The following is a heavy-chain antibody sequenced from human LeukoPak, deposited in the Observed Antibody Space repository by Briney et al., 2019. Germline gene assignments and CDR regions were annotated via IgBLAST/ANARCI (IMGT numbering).Heavy chain of an antibody. CDR3: AGWNYYDLIRAFDI. V-gene: IGHV4-59*01. D-gene: IGHD3-22*01. CDR2: IFYSGNT. J-gene: IGHJ3*02. Sequence: NPSETLSLTCTVSGGSLSNYYWIWIRQPPGKGLEWIGYIFYSGNTNYNPSLKSRVTISVDTSKNQFSLKLSSVTAADTAVYYRAGWNYYDLIRAFDIWGQGTMVTVSS. CDR1: GGSLSNYY.